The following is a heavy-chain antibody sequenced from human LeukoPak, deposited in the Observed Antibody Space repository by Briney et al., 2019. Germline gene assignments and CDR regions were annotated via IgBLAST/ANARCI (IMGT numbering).Heavy chain of an antibody. D-gene: IGHD3-22*01. J-gene: IGHJ4*02. CDR1: GDSVSSNSAA. Sequence: SQTLSLTCAISGDSVSSNSAAWNWIRQSPSRGFEWLGRTYYRSKWYNDYAVSVKSRITINPDTSKNQFSLQLNSVTPEDTAVYYCARDSMPTLYYYDSSGYYLDYWGQGTLVTVSS. CDR3: ARDSMPTLYYYDSSGYYLDY. CDR2: TYYRSKWYN. V-gene: IGHV6-1*01.